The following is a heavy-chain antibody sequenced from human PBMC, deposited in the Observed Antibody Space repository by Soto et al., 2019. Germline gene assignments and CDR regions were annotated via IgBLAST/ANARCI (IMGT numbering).Heavy chain of an antibody. CDR1: GFTFSSYD. J-gene: IGHJ4*02. D-gene: IGHD3-22*01. CDR2: IGTAGDT. V-gene: IGHV3-13*01. Sequence: GGSLRLSCAASGFTFSSYDMHWVRQATGKGLEWVSAIGTAGDTYYPGSVKGRFTISRENAKNSLYLQMNSLRAEDTAVYYCVRDPDFYESSGYYIPTSGQLDYWGQGTQVTVSS. CDR3: VRDPDFYESSGYYIPTSGQLDY.